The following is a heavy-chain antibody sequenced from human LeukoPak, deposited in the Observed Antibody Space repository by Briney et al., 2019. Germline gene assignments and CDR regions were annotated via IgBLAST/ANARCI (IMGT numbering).Heavy chain of an antibody. CDR2: ISGRWCST. D-gene: IGHD4-17*01. CDR1: GFTFSRYA. CDR3: VVTVTTRHY. V-gene: IGHV3-23*01. Sequence: GGSLRVSCPATGFTFSRYAMSGVRQAPGKGLEGVSAISGRWCSTYYADSVKGRLTIPRRNPKHTLYLQLKSLRDEDTSLYYCVVTVTTRHYWGEATMVTVSS. J-gene: IGHJ4*02.